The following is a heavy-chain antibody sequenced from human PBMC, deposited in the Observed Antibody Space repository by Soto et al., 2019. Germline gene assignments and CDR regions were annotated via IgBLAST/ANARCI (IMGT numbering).Heavy chain of an antibody. J-gene: IGHJ4*02. CDR1: GFTFSDYY. D-gene: IGHD3-22*01. CDR3: ARSFSGYFDY. Sequence: PGRAVRLSCAASGFTFSDYYMSWIRQAPGEGLEWVSYISGSSSYTNYTDSVKGRFTISRDNAKNSLYLQLNSLRAEDTAVYYCARSFSGYFDYCGQGTLVTVPS. CDR2: ISGSSSYT. V-gene: IGHV3-11*06.